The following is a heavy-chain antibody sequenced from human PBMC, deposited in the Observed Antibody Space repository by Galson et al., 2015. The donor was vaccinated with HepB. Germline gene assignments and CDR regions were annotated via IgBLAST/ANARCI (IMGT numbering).Heavy chain of an antibody. Sequence: SLRLSCAASGFTFSNAWMSWVRQAPGKGLEWVGRIKSKTDGGTTDYAAPVKGRFTISRDDSKNTLYLQMNSLKTEDTAVYYCTTGGSDFWSGYPIMDWGQGTLVTVSS. D-gene: IGHD3-3*01. CDR3: TTGGSDFWSGYPIMD. J-gene: IGHJ4*02. CDR1: GFTFSNAW. V-gene: IGHV3-15*01. CDR2: IKSKTDGGTT.